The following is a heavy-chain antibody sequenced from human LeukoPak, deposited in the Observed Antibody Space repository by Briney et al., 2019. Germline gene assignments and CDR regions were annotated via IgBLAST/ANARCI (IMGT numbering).Heavy chain of an antibody. D-gene: IGHD3-10*01. V-gene: IGHV4-34*01. CDR2: IYHSGSN. J-gene: IGHJ4*02. Sequence: SETLSVTRVVYGGSFSDYYWSAIRPPPGKGLEWIGEIYHSGSNKYNPSLQSRVTISVDKSKNQDSLKLRSVTAADTAVYYCARGASTGWCGEGGPRFDYWGQGTLVTVSS. CDR3: ARGASTGWCGEGGPRFDY. CDR1: GGSFSDYY.